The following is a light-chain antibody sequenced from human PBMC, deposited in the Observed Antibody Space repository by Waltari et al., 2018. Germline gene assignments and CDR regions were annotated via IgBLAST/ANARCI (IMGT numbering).Light chain of an antibody. CDR2: TVS. Sequence: QSALPQPASVSGSLGQSITISCLGTSRVVGNYKPVSWYQQHPGKAPKLMIDTVSKPPSGVSDRFSGSKSGDMASLTISGLQPEDEAEYFCSSYAGSSKGVFGGGTKVTVL. J-gene: IGLJ2*01. V-gene: IGLV2-23*02. CDR3: SSYAGSSKGV. CDR1: SRVVGNYKP.